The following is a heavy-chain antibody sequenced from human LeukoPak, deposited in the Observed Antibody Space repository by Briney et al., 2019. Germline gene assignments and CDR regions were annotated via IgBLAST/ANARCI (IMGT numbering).Heavy chain of an antibody. CDR1: GGSISSHY. D-gene: IGHD1-26*01. J-gene: IGHJ3*01. Sequence: PSETLSLTCTVSGGSISSHYWSWIRQPPGEGLEWIGYIYYSGSTNYTPSLKSRVTISVDTTKNQFSLKLSSVTAADTAVYYCASSGFGSRDAFDFWGQGTMVTVSS. CDR3: ASSGFGSRDAFDF. V-gene: IGHV4-59*11. CDR2: IYYSGST.